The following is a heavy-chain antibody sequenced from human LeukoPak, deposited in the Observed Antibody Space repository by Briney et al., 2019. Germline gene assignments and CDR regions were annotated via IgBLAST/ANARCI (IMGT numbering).Heavy chain of an antibody. CDR3: ARGAGAGYNLQPFDY. V-gene: IGHV4-59*08. CDR2: IYYSGST. CDR1: GGSISSYY. Sequence: SETLSLTCTVSGGSISSYYWSWIRQPPGKGLEWIGYIYYSGSTNYNPSLKSRVSISVDTSKNQFSLKLSSVTAADTAVYYCARGAGAGYNLQPFDYWGQGTLVTVSS. D-gene: IGHD5-24*01. J-gene: IGHJ4*02.